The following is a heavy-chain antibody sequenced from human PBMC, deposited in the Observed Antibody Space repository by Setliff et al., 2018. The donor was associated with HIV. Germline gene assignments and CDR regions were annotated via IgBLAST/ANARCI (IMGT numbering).Heavy chain of an antibody. Sequence: GGSLRLSCAASGFSFSNDWMNWVRQAPGKGLEWVGRIKSKSAGETSDYTAPVKGRFTISRDDSKNMLYLQMNSLKMEDTAVYYCTTGGGGADWGQGTLVTVSS. CDR2: IKSKSAGETS. V-gene: IGHV3-15*01. CDR3: TTGGGGAD. J-gene: IGHJ4*02. CDR1: GFSFSNDW. D-gene: IGHD3-16*01.